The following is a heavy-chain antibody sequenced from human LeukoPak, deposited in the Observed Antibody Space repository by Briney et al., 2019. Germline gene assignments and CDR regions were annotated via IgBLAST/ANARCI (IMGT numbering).Heavy chain of an antibody. V-gene: IGHV5-51*01. CDR2: IHPGDTDT. Sequence: ESLKISCKGSGYSFTSYWIGWVRQMPGKGLEYMGIIHPGDTDTRYSPSFQGQVTISVDRSSSTAYIQWSRLKASDTAMYYCATHPGGLQSGFDNWGQGTLVTVSS. CDR3: ATHPGGLQSGFDN. J-gene: IGHJ4*02. CDR1: GYSFTSYW. D-gene: IGHD5-24*01.